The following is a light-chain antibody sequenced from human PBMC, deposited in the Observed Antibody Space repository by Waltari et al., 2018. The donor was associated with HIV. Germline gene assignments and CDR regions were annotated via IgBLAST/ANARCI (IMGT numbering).Light chain of an antibody. CDR2: SDN. J-gene: IGLJ3*02. CDR3: STWDDSLNGRV. Sequence: QSVLTQPPSASGTPGQWVTISCSGSSSNIASRSVNWYQQLPGTAPKLLIYSDNQRPSGVPDRLSGSKSGTSASLAISGLQSEDEADYYCSTWDDSLNGRVFGGGTKLTVL. V-gene: IGLV1-44*01. CDR1: SSNIASRS.